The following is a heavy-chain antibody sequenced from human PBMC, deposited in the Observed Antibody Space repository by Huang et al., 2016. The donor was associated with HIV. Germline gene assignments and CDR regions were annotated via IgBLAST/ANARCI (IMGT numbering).Heavy chain of an antibody. CDR2: INHSGLT. V-gene: IGHV4-34*01. J-gene: IGHJ3*02. D-gene: IGHD1-1*01. CDR3: ARERMMSWLDDHDAFDI. Sequence: QVQLQQWGAGLLKPSETLSLTCAVYGGSFSGYYWSWIRQSPGKGLEWIGEINHSGLTNYTPSLNSRLNISVDTSKNQFSLKLSSVTAADTAVYYCARERMMSWLDDHDAFDIWGQGTMVTVSS. CDR1: GGSFSGYY.